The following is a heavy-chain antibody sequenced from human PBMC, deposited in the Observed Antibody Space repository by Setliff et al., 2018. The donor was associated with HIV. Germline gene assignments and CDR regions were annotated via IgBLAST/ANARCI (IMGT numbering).Heavy chain of an antibody. D-gene: IGHD2-8*01. V-gene: IGHV4-34*01. Sequence: PSETLSLTCSVSGGSFSGHYWSWSRQTPGKGLEWIGEISHNGNTNYNQSPTRRVILSVDSSKKQVSLKLSSVTAADSAVYYCARDRIWHGYYDYWGQGTRGTSPQ. J-gene: IGHJ4*02. CDR1: GGSFSGHY. CDR2: ISHNGNT. CDR3: ARDRIWHGYYDY.